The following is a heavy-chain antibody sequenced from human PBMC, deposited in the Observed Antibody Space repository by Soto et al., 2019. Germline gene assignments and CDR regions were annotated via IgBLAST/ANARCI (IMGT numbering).Heavy chain of an antibody. V-gene: IGHV3-48*01. CDR1: GFTFSSYS. J-gene: IGHJ6*02. CDR2: ISSSSSTI. Sequence: PGGSLRLSCAASGFTFSSYSMNWVRQAPGKGLEWVSYISSSSSTIYYADSVKGRFTISRDNAKNSLYLQMNSLRAEDTAVYYCARVHCSSTSCRWVYYYYGMDVWGQGTTVTVSS. CDR3: ARVHCSSTSCRWVYYYYGMDV. D-gene: IGHD2-2*01.